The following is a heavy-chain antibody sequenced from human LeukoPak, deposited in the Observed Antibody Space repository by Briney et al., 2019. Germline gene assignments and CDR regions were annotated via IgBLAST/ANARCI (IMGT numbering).Heavy chain of an antibody. CDR3: AKGIAAAAPLRWGGGYFDY. Sequence: GGSLRLSCAASGFTFSSYAMSWVRQAPGKGLEWVSAISGSGGSTYYADSVKGRFTISRDNSKNTLYLQMNSLRAEDTAVYYCAKGIAAAAPLRWGGGYFDYWGQGTLVTVSS. V-gene: IGHV3-23*01. D-gene: IGHD6-13*01. CDR2: ISGSGGST. CDR1: GFTFSSYA. J-gene: IGHJ4*02.